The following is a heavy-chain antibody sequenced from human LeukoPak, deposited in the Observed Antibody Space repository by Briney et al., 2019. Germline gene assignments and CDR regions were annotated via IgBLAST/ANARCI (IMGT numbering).Heavy chain of an antibody. J-gene: IGHJ4*02. CDR2: IYHSGST. CDR3: ARGGNPLYYFDY. CDR1: GGSISSGGYS. V-gene: IGHV4-30-2*01. Sequence: TLSLTCTVSGGSISSGGYSWSWIRQPPGKGLEWIGYIYHSGSTYYNPSLKSRVTISVDRSKNQFSLKLSSVTAADTAVYYCARGGNPLYYFDYWGQGTLVTVSS. D-gene: IGHD4-23*01.